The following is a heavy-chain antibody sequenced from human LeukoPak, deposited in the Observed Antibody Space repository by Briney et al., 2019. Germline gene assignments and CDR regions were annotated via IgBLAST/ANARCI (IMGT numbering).Heavy chain of an antibody. CDR3: ARDVVDSSSWCYFDY. V-gene: IGHV4-31*03. CDR2: IYYSGST. Sequence: SETLSLTCTVSGGSISSGGYYWSWIRQHPGKGLEWIGYIYYSGSTYYNPSLKSRVTISVDTSKNQLSLKLSSVTAADTAVYYCARDVVDSSSWCYFDYWGQGTLVTVSS. CDR1: GGSISSGGYY. J-gene: IGHJ4*02. D-gene: IGHD6-13*01.